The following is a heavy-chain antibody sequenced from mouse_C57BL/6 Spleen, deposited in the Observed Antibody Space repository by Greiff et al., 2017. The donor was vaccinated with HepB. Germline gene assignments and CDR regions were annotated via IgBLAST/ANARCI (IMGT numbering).Heavy chain of an antibody. V-gene: IGHV5-17*01. D-gene: IGHD1-1*01. J-gene: IGHJ1*03. CDR3: ARGTVVALYWYFDV. Sequence: EVKLVESGGGLVKPGGSLKLSCAASGFTFSDYGMHWVRQAPEKGLEWVAYISSGSSTIYYADTVKGRFTISRDNAKNTLFLQMTSLRSEDTAMYYCARGTVVALYWYFDVWGTGTTVTVSS. CDR2: ISSGSSTI. CDR1: GFTFSDYG.